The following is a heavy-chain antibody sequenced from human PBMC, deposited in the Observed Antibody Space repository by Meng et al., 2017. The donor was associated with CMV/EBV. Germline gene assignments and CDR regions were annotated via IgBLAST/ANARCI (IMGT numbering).Heavy chain of an antibody. CDR3: ARFNWERVYGVTN. Sequence: SGVTFSGSAVHWVRQASGKGLEWVGRIRNKANNYATAYAESVRGRFTISRDDSENMAFLHMSSLTTEDTAVYYCARFNWERVYGVTNWGQGTLVTVSS. D-gene: IGHD3-3*01. CDR2: IRNKANNYAT. V-gene: IGHV3-73*01. J-gene: IGHJ4*02. CDR1: GVTFSGSA.